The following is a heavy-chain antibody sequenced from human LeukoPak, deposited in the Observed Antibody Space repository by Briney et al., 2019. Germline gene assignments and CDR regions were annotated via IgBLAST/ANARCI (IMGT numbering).Heavy chain of an antibody. D-gene: IGHD2-21*01. V-gene: IGHV4-38-2*01. J-gene: IGHJ4*02. CDR2: IYHRGST. CDR1: GYSISSGYY. Sequence: PSETLSLTCAVSGYSISSGYYWGWIRQPPGKGLEWIGSIYHRGSTYYNPSLKSRVTISVDTSKNQFSLKLSSVTAADTAVYYCARQGGNWDYWGQGTLVTVSS. CDR3: ARQGGNWDY.